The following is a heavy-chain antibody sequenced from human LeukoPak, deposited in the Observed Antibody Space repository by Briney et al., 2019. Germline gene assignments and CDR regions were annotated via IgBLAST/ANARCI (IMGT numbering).Heavy chain of an antibody. D-gene: IGHD2-21*01. J-gene: IGHJ6*03. V-gene: IGHV3-11*01. CDR2: ISSSGSTI. CDR3: AKAGLIYSYYYYYYMDV. CDR1: GFTVSSNY. Sequence: GGSLRLSCAASGFTVSSNYMSWVRQAPGKGLEWVSYISSSGSTIYYADSVKGRFTISRDNAKNSLYLQMNSMRAEDTAVYYCAKAGLIYSYYYYYYMDVWGKGTTVTISS.